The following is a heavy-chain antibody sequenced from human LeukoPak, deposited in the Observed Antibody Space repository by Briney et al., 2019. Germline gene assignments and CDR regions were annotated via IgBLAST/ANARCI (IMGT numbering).Heavy chain of an antibody. V-gene: IGHV1-46*01. CDR2: INPSGGST. CDR3: ARAPDSSGIAADLGWFDP. D-gene: IGHD6-13*01. CDR1: GYTFTSYY. Sequence: ASVTVSCKASGYTFTSYYMHWVRQAPGQGLEWMGIINPSGGSTSYAQKFQGRVTMTRDTSTSTVYMELSSLRSEDTAVYYCARAPDSSGIAADLGWFDPWGQGTLVTVSS. J-gene: IGHJ5*02.